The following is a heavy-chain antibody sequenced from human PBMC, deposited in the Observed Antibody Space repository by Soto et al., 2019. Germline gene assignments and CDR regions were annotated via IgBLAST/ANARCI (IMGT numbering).Heavy chain of an antibody. V-gene: IGHV4-4*02. Sequence: SETLSLTCAVSGGSFTSNNSWTWVRQPTGQGQEWIGEIYRTGSTNYNPSLKSRVTISLDKSENQFSLKVTSLTAADTAVYYCASRDPGTSVDYWGQGTLVTVSS. D-gene: IGHD1-7*01. CDR2: IYRTGST. CDR3: ASRDPGTSVDY. CDR1: GGSFTSNNS. J-gene: IGHJ4*02.